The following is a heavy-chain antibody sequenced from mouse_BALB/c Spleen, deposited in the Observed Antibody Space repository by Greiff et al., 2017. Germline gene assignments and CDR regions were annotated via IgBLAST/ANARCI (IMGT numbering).Heavy chain of an antibody. D-gene: IGHD2-4*01. CDR1: GYTFTSYW. CDR3: AREGGSTMITTPFAY. CDR2: INPSTGYT. V-gene: IGHV1-7*01. Sequence: QVQLKQSGAELAKPGASVKMSCKASGYTFTSYWMHWVKQRPGQGLEWIGYINPSTGYTEYNQKFKDKATLTADKSSSTAYMQLSSLTSEDSAVYYCAREGGSTMITTPFAYWGQGTLVTVSA. J-gene: IGHJ3*01.